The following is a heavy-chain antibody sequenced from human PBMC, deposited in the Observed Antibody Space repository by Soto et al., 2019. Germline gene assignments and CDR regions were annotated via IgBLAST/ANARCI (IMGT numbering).Heavy chain of an antibody. CDR2: IYYSGST. V-gene: IGHV4-59*12. J-gene: IGHJ2*01. CDR3: ARGVGYYDILTGYPTDWYFDL. Sequence: PSETLSLTCTVSGGSISSYYWSWIRQSPGKGLEWIGYIYYSGSTYYNPSLKSRVTISVDTSKNQFSLKLSSVTAADTAVYYCARGVGYYDILTGYPTDWYFDLWGRGTLVTVSS. D-gene: IGHD3-9*01. CDR1: GGSISSYY.